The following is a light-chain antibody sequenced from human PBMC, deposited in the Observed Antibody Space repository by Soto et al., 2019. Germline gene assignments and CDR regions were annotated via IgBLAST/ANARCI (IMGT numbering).Light chain of an antibody. Sequence: AIQMTQSPSSLSASVGDRVTITCRASQGIRNDLGWYQQKPGKAPKLLIYAASTLHSGVPARFSGSGSGTDFTLTISSLQPEDFATYYCLQDYDLWTFGRGTKVDIK. V-gene: IGKV1-6*01. CDR1: QGIRND. CDR2: AAS. J-gene: IGKJ1*01. CDR3: LQDYDLWT.